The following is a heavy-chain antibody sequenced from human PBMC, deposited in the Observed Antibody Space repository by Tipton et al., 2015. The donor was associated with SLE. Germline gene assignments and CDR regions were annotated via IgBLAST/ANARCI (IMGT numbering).Heavy chain of an antibody. CDR3: TTADLGYCSSTSCHSFDY. D-gene: IGHD2-2*01. CDR1: GFTFSNAW. J-gene: IGHJ4*02. CDR2: IKSKTDGGTT. Sequence: GSLRLSCAASGFTFSNAWMSWVRQAPGKGLEWVGRIKSKTDGGTTDYAAPVKGRFTISRDDSKNTLYLQMNSLKTEDTAVYYCTTADLGYCSSTSCHSFDYWGQGTLVTVSS. V-gene: IGHV3-15*01.